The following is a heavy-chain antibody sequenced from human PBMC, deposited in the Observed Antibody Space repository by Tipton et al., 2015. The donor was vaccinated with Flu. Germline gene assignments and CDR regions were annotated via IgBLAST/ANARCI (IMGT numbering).Heavy chain of an antibody. V-gene: IGHV3-49*01. CDR2: TRSKAFGATT. CDR3: GRGRGAYCGGDRCYSCYYDY. J-gene: IGHJ4*02. CDR1: GFNFDDYG. Sequence: SLRLSCKASGFNFDDYGMSWFRRAPGKGLEWISFTRSKAFGATTEYTASVKGRFSTSTDDSKTIAYLQMNSLKTEDTAVYYCGRGRGAYCGGDRCYSCYYDYWGQGTLVTVSS. D-gene: IGHD2-21*01.